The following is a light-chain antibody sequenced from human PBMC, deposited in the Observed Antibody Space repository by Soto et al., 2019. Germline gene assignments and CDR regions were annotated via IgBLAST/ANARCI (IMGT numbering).Light chain of an antibody. CDR3: QQYNNWPRT. J-gene: IGKJ1*01. V-gene: IGKV3-15*01. CDR2: GAS. CDR1: QSVSSN. Sequence: VMAQSPATLSVSPGERATLSCRASQSVSSNLAWYQQKPGQAPRLLIYGASTRATGIPARFSGSGSGTEFTLTISSLQSEDFAVYYCQQYNNWPRTFGQGTKVDNK.